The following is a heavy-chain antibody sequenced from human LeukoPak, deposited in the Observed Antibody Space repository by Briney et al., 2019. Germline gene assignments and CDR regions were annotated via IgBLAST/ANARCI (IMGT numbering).Heavy chain of an antibody. V-gene: IGHV3-23*01. D-gene: IGHD6-19*01. Sequence: GGSLRLSCAASGFTFSSHGMSWVRQAPGKGLEWVSGIVGGAGGTYYADSVKGRFTISRDNSKNTLYLQMNSLRAEDTAVYYCAGQWLELDYWGQGTLVTVSS. J-gene: IGHJ4*02. CDR1: GFTFSSHG. CDR3: AGQWLELDY. CDR2: IVGGAGGT.